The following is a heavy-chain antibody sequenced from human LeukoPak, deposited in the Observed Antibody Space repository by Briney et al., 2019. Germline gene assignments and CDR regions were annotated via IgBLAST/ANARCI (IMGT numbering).Heavy chain of an antibody. CDR2: IYYSGST. J-gene: IGHJ4*02. CDR3: ARQEDSYGLIGY. Sequence: PSETLSLTCTVSGGSISSYYWSWLRQPPGRGLEWIGYIYYSGSTNYNPSLKSRVTISVDTSKNQFSLNLSSVTAADTAVYYCARQEDSYGLIGYWGQETLVTVSS. V-gene: IGHV4-59*08. CDR1: GGSISSYY. D-gene: IGHD5-18*01.